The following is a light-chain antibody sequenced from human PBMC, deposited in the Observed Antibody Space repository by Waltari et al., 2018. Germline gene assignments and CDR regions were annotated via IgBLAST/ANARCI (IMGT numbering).Light chain of an antibody. CDR1: ESVKNN. V-gene: IGKV1-5*03. Sequence: DVQLFPSPSTMSASVGDRVTITCRASESVKNNLAWYQHQPGKAPKVLVHKASRLESGVASRFSGSGYGTDFTLTISSLEPDDFATYYCHQYNTLPLTFGGGTKVEIK. CDR3: HQYNTLPLT. J-gene: IGKJ4*01. CDR2: KAS.